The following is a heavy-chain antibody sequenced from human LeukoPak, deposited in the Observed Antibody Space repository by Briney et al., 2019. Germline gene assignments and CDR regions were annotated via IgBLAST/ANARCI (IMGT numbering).Heavy chain of an antibody. CDR2: IYYSGST. J-gene: IGHJ4*02. Sequence: KPSETLSLTCTVSGGSISSYYWSWIRQPPGKGLEWIGYIYYSGSTNYNPSLKSRVTISVDTSKNQFSLKLTSVTAADTAVYYCARGDIVATIVDYWGQGTLVTVSS. V-gene: IGHV4-59*01. CDR3: ARGDIVATIVDY. CDR1: GGSISSYY. D-gene: IGHD5-12*01.